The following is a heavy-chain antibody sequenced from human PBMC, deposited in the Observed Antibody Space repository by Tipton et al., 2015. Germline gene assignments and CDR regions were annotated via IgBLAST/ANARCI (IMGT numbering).Heavy chain of an antibody. Sequence: TLSLTCTVSGDSINQNYWTWIRQPPGKGLEWIGYIYYSGTTNYNPSLKSRVTISIDTSKNQFSLKLTSVTAADTAVYYCVRGYSSGYYYEFGYWGQGTLVTVSS. J-gene: IGHJ4*02. D-gene: IGHD3-22*01. CDR2: IYYSGTT. CDR3: VRGYSSGYYYEFGY. CDR1: GDSINQNY. V-gene: IGHV4-59*01.